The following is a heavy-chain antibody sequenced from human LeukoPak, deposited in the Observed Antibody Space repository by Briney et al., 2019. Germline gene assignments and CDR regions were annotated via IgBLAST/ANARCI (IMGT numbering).Heavy chain of an antibody. Sequence: ASVKVSCKASGGTFSSYAISWVRQAPGQGLEWMGRIIPILGIANYAQKFQGRVTITADKSTSTAYMELSSLRSEDTAVYYCASGLGDSSGYLDYWGQGTLVTVSS. CDR3: ASGLGDSSGYLDY. V-gene: IGHV1-69*04. D-gene: IGHD3-22*01. CDR2: IIPILGIA. CDR1: GGTFSSYA. J-gene: IGHJ4*02.